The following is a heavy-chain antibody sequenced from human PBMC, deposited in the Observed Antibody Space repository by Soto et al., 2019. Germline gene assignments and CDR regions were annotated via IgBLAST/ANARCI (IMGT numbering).Heavy chain of an antibody. Sequence: GGSLRLSCTASGFTFGDYAMSWFRQAPGKGLEWVGFIRSKAYGGTTEYAASVKGRLTISRDDSKSIAYLQMNSLKTEDTAVYYCTRAEWLLFHYYYGMDVWGQGTTVTVSS. CDR3: TRAEWLLFHYYYGMDV. CDR1: GFTFGDYA. CDR2: IRSKAYGGTT. D-gene: IGHD3-3*01. V-gene: IGHV3-49*03. J-gene: IGHJ6*02.